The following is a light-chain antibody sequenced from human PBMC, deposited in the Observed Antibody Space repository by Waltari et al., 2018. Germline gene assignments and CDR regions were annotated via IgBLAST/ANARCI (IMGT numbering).Light chain of an antibody. J-gene: IGLJ3*02. CDR1: SSNIGSNY. CDR2: RNN. Sequence: QSVLTQPPSASGTPGQRVTISCSGSSSNIGSNYVYWYQQPPGTAPKPLIYRNNQRPSGVPDRFSGSKSGTSASLAISGLRSEDEADYYCAAWDDSLSGRGVFGGGTKLTVL. CDR3: AAWDDSLSGRGV. V-gene: IGLV1-47*01.